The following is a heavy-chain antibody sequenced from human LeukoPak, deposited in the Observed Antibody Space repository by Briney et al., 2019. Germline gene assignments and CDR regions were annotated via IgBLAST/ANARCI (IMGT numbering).Heavy chain of an antibody. CDR2: IRTSGSLI. V-gene: IGHV3-48*04. Sequence: GGSLRLSCEGSGFSLSAYNMNWVRQAPGKGLEWVSYIRTSGSLISYADSVKGRFTISRDDARNSLYLQMDSLRAEDTAVYYCAREGSLGWGQGTMVTVSS. CDR3: AREGSLG. J-gene: IGHJ3*01. D-gene: IGHD3-10*01. CDR1: GFSLSAYN.